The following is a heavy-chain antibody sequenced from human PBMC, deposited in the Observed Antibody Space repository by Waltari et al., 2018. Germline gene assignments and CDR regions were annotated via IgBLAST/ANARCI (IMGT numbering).Heavy chain of an antibody. CDR2: IYYSGST. D-gene: IGHD3-22*01. J-gene: IGHJ4*02. Sequence: QLQLQESGPGLVKPSETLSLTCTVSGGSISSSSYYWGWIRQPPGKGLEWIGSIYYSGSTYYNPSLKSRVPISVDTSKNQCSLKLSSVTAADTAVYYCAGQVYYYDSSGQKRFPYYFDYWGQGTLVTVSS. CDR3: AGQVYYYDSSGQKRFPYYFDY. V-gene: IGHV4-39*07. CDR1: GGSISSSSYY.